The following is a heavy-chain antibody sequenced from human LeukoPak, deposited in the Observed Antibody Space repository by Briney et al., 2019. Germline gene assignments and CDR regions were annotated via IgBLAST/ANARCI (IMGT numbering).Heavy chain of an antibody. D-gene: IGHD3-16*02. J-gene: IGHJ4*02. CDR1: GFTFSSYS. Sequence: GGSLRLSCAASGFTFSSYSMNWVRQAPGKGLEWVSSISSSSSYIYYADSVKGRFTISRDNAKNSLYLQMNSLRAEDTAVYYCARVGFGGVIVVGLDYWGQGTLVTVSS. V-gene: IGHV3-21*01. CDR2: ISSSSSYI. CDR3: ARVGFGGVIVVGLDY.